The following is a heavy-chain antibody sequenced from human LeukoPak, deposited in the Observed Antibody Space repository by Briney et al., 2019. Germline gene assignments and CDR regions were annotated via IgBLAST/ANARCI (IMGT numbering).Heavy chain of an antibody. Sequence: SETLALTCTVSDGSISSYYWSWIRQPPGKGLEWIGYIYYSGSTNYNPSLKSRVTISVDTSKNQFSLKLSSVTAADTAVYYCASHSLPSSGWYEAADYWGQGTLVTVSS. V-gene: IGHV4-59*01. D-gene: IGHD6-19*01. CDR3: ASHSLPSSGWYEAADY. CDR2: IYYSGST. J-gene: IGHJ4*02. CDR1: DGSISSYY.